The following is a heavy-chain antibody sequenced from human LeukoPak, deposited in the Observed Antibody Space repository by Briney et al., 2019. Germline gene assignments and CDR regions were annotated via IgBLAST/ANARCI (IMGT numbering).Heavy chain of an antibody. V-gene: IGHV4-39*01. CDR1: SGFTLRSEYY. CDR3: ARRPRSGYSLDF. Sequence: PSETLSLTCTVSSGFTLRSEYYWGWIRQPPGKGLEWIGSIHYSGSAYYNPSLKSRVTISVDTSKNQFSLKLSSVTAADTAVYCCARRPRSGYSLDFWGQGTLVTVSS. J-gene: IGHJ4*02. D-gene: IGHD3-22*01. CDR2: IHYSGSA.